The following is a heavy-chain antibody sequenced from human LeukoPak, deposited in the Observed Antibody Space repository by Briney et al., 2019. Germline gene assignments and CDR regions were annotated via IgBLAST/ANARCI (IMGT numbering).Heavy chain of an antibody. CDR3: ARSYGLGGRYFDY. CDR1: GYTFTDYY. J-gene: IGHJ4*02. Sequence: SVTVSCKASGYTFTDYYMHWVRQAPGQGLEWMGWINPNSGGTTYAQKFQGRVTMTRDTSISTAYMELSRLRSDDTAVYYCARSYGLGGRYFDYWGQGTLDTVSS. CDR2: INPNSGGT. D-gene: IGHD3-16*01. V-gene: IGHV1-2*02.